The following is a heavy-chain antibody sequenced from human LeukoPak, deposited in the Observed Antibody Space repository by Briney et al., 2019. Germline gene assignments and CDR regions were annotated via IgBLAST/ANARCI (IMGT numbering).Heavy chain of an antibody. V-gene: IGHV3-7*01. CDR3: AMIEQVVSNVEGGY. J-gene: IGHJ4*02. CDR2: IKQDGSMK. CDR1: GFSFSTYW. D-gene: IGHD6-6*01. Sequence: GGSLRLSCAAPGFSFSTYWVSWVRQAPGKGLEWVANIKQDGSMKGYVDSVKGRFTISRDNAKNSLYLQMNSLRADDTAVYFCAMIEQVVSNVEGGYWGQGTLVTVSS.